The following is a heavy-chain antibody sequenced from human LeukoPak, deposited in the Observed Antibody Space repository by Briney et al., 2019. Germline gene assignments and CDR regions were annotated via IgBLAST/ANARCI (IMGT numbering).Heavy chain of an antibody. CDR1: GGSFSGYY. J-gene: IGHJ4*02. CDR2: INHSGST. Sequence: SQTLTPTCALDGGSFSGYYCSWIRPSPRKGLGWIGQINHSGSTLYKPSLESRVMISLNTSKSHFSLRLSSMTAADTAVYYCAIGPSPNGDPFDSWGQGTLVTVSS. CDR3: AIGPSPNGDPFDS. D-gene: IGHD4-17*01. V-gene: IGHV4-34*01.